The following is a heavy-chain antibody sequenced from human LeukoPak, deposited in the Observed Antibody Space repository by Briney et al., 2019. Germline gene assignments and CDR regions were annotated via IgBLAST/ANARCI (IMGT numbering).Heavy chain of an antibody. CDR1: GGAINSGDYY. D-gene: IGHD2/OR15-2a*01. Sequence: SQTLSLTCTVSGGAINSGDYYWSWIRQPPGKGLEWIGYIYYTGSTYYNPSLKSRVTISADTSKNQFSLKLSSVTAADTAVYYCARERRRIFLYAFEIWGQGTMVTVSS. CDR2: IYYTGST. J-gene: IGHJ3*02. V-gene: IGHV4-30-4*01. CDR3: ARERRRIFLYAFEI.